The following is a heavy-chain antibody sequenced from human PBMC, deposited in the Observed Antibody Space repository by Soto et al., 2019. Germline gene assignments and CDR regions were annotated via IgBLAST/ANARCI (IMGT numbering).Heavy chain of an antibody. CDR2: ISGSGNST. Sequence: PGGSLRLSCSASALTFSRYAMTWVRQAPGKGLEWVSSISGSGNSTYYADSVKGRFTISRDNSKNTLFLQMNSLRLEDSALYYCARGPYCSSTSCYTSGLMDYWGQGTLVTVSS. J-gene: IGHJ4*02. V-gene: IGHV3-23*01. D-gene: IGHD2-2*02. CDR1: ALTFSRYA. CDR3: ARGPYCSSTSCYTSGLMDY.